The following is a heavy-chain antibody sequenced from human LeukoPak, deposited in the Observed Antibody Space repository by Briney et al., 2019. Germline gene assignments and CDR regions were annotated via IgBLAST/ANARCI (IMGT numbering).Heavy chain of an antibody. D-gene: IGHD6-19*01. CDR3: ARDSSGWYHWFDP. J-gene: IGHJ5*02. V-gene: IGHV4-59*01. CDR2: IYYSGST. Sequence: SETLSLTCTVSGVSISSYYWSWIRQPPGKGLEWIGDIYYSGSTNYNPSPKSRATISVATSKHQFSLKLSSVTAAATAVYYCARDSSGWYHWFDPWGQGTLVTVSS. CDR1: GVSISSYY.